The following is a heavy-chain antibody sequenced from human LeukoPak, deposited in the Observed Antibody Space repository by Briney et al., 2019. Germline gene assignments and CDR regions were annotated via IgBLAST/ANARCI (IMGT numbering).Heavy chain of an antibody. Sequence: SETLSLTCTVSGRPISSYFWSWLRQPPGKGLEWIGYISYSGCTNYNPSLKSRVTISVDTSENQFSLQLSSVTAADTAVYYCARHASSGWYDYWGQGTLVTVSS. CDR1: GRPISSYF. D-gene: IGHD6-19*01. CDR2: ISYSGCT. CDR3: ARHASSGWYDY. J-gene: IGHJ4*02. V-gene: IGHV4-59*08.